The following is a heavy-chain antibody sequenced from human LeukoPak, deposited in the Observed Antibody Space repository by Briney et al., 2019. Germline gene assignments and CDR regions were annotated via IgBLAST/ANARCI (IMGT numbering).Heavy chain of an antibody. J-gene: IGHJ4*02. V-gene: IGHV4-59*01. D-gene: IGHD2-2*01. CDR3: ARARGYCSSTSCKRHAYYFDY. CDR1: GGSISSYY. Sequence: PSETLSLTCTVSGGSISSYYWSWIRQPPGKGLEWIGYIYYSGSTNYNPSLKSRVTISVDTSKNQFSLKLSSVTAADTAVYYCARARGYCSSTSCKRHAYYFDYWGQGTLVTVSS. CDR2: IYYSGST.